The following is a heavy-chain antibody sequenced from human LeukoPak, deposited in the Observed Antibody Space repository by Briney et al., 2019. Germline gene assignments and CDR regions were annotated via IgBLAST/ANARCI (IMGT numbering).Heavy chain of an antibody. J-gene: IGHJ5*02. V-gene: IGHV3-11*04. D-gene: IGHD3-22*01. CDR3: ARDSSGYYYGRGWFER. CDR2: ISLSGSTV. CDR1: GFTFSDYY. Sequence: PGRTPRLSCAASGFTFSDYYMSWVRQAPGKGLEWVSYISLSGSTVYYADPVKGRFTISWDNAKNSLYPQKNSQRAEHTAVYVCARDSSGYYYGRGWFERWGEGTLGTVSS.